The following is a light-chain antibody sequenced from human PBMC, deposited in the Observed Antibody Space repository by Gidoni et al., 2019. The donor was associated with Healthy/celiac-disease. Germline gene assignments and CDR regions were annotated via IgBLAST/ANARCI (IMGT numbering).Light chain of an antibody. V-gene: IGLV3-1*01. CDR1: KLGDKY. CDR3: QAWDSSTAVV. Sequence: SYERTQPPTVSVSPGQTASITCSGDKLGDKYACWYQQKPGQSPVLVIYQDSKRPSGIPERFSGSTSGNTATLTISGTQAMDEADYYCQAWDSSTAVVFGGGTKLTVL. CDR2: QDS. J-gene: IGLJ2*01.